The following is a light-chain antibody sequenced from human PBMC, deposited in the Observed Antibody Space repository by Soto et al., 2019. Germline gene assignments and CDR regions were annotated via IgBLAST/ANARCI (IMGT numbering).Light chain of an antibody. V-gene: IGKV1-27*01. Sequence: DIQMTQSPSSLSASVGDRVTITCRASEDISNYLAWYQQKPGKVPKLLIYGASTLPSGVPSRFSGSGSGTDFTLTISSLQTEDVATYYCQHYNSVPWTFGQGTKVESK. CDR2: GAS. CDR1: EDISNY. CDR3: QHYNSVPWT. J-gene: IGKJ1*01.